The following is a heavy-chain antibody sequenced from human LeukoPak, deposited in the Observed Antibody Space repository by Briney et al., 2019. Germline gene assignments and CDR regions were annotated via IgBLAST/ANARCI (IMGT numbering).Heavy chain of an antibody. J-gene: IGHJ4*02. CDR2: IYSGGNT. Sequence: PGGSLRLSCAASGLTVSSNCMSWVRQAPGKGLEWVSFIYSGGNTYYADSVKGRFTISRDNSKNTLYLQMNSLRAEDTAVYYCAKGPYYYDSSGYYVDYWGQGTLVTVSS. CDR1: GLTVSSNC. D-gene: IGHD3-22*01. V-gene: IGHV3-53*05. CDR3: AKGPYYYDSSGYYVDY.